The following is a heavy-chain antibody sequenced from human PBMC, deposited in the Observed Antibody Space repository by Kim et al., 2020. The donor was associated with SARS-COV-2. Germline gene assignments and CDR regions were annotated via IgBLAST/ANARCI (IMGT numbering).Heavy chain of an antibody. V-gene: IGHV1-69*04. CDR2: ILPLVDIP. Sequence: SVKVSCKASGGTFSNYAVNWVRQAPGQGLEWMGRILPLVDIPNYSRNFQGRLTTTADKSTSTAYMELTGLTSADTAVYYCAIGGQVVIDV. D-gene: IGHD3-22*01. CDR3: AIGGQVVIDV. CDR1: GGTFSNYA. J-gene: IGHJ3*01.